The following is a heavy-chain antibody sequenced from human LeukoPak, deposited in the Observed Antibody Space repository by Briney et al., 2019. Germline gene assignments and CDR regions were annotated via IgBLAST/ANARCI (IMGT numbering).Heavy chain of an antibody. CDR3: ASRRNTYYDYVWGSYRSYFDY. J-gene: IGHJ4*02. Sequence: SETLSLTCAVYGGSFSGYYWSWIRQPPGKGLEWIGEINHSGSTNYNPSLKSRVTISVDTSKNQFSLKLSSVTAADTAVYYCASRRNTYYDYVWGSYRSYFDYWGQGTLVTVSS. CDR1: GGSFSGYY. D-gene: IGHD3-16*02. CDR2: INHSGST. V-gene: IGHV4-34*01.